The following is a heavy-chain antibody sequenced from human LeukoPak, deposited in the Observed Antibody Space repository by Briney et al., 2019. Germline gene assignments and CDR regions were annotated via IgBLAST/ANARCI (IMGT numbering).Heavy chain of an antibody. V-gene: IGHV3-7*01. D-gene: IGHD3-22*01. CDR2: IKKDGSEK. CDR1: GFTFSTYW. J-gene: IGHJ4*02. Sequence: PGGSLRLSCAASGFTFSTYWMSWVRQAPGKGQEWVANIKKDGSEKNYVDSVKGRFTISRDNAKKSLYLQVNSLRAEDTAVYYCAREDYESSGFGYWGRGTLVTVSS. CDR3: AREDYESSGFGY.